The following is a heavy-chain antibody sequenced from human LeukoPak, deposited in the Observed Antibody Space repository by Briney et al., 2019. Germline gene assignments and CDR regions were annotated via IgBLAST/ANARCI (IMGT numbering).Heavy chain of an antibody. D-gene: IGHD2-2*01. V-gene: IGHV1-18*01. Sequence: ASVKVSCKASGYTFTSYGISWVRQAPGQGLEWMGWISAYNGNTNYAQKLQGGVTMTTDTSTSTAYMELRSLRSDDTAVYYCARATGYCSSTSCPIYMDVWGKGTTVTVSS. CDR1: GYTFTSYG. CDR3: ARATGYCSSTSCPIYMDV. CDR2: ISAYNGNT. J-gene: IGHJ6*04.